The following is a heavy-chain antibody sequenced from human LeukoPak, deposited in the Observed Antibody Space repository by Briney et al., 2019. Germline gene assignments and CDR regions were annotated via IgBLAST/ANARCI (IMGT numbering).Heavy chain of an antibody. D-gene: IGHD4-17*01. CDR1: RSPMSGYY. CDR3: ARGSVTPDAGY. CDR2: TFGTETT. J-gene: IGHJ4*02. Sequence: SETLSLTCSVSRSPMSGYYWSWIRQPPGKGLEWIGYTFGTETTDYSPSLKSRLVISVDTSKNQVSLTLNSVTAADTAFYYCARGSVTPDAGYWGPGILVTVSS. V-gene: IGHV4-59*01.